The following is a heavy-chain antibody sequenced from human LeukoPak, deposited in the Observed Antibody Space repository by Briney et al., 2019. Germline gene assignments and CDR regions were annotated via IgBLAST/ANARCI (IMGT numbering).Heavy chain of an antibody. J-gene: IGHJ3*02. Sequence: QPGGSLRLSCAASGFTFRSSSMNWVRQAPGKGLEWVGRIRNKANSYTTEYAASVRGRFAISRDDAKNLLFLKINSLKTEDTALYYCARGAYCTGGSCRGNDAFDIWGQGTMVTVSS. D-gene: IGHD2-15*01. CDR2: IRNKANSYTT. CDR1: GFTFRSSS. V-gene: IGHV3-72*01. CDR3: ARGAYCTGGSCRGNDAFDI.